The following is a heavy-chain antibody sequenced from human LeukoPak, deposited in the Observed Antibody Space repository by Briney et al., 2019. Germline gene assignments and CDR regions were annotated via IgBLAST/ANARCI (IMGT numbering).Heavy chain of an antibody. V-gene: IGHV3-74*01. J-gene: IGHJ4*02. CDR2: INTDGSSP. CDR3: ARGTAATAGIDY. Sequence: GGSLRLSCAASGFTFGSYWMHWVRHAPGKGLVWVSHINTDGSSPTYGDSAKGRFTVSRDNAKSTLFLQMNSLRVEDTAVYYCARGTAATAGIDYWGQGTLVTVSS. CDR1: GFTFGSYW. D-gene: IGHD6-13*01.